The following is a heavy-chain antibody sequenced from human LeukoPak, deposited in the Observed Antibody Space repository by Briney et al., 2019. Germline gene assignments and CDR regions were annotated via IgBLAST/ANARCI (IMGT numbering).Heavy chain of an antibody. Sequence: GGSLRLSCAASGFSLSSNWIHWVRQAPGKELERVSLIRSDGTSTSYADSVKGRFTISRHNAKNTLYLQMNSLRAEDTAVYYCARDRGLATPFDYWGQGTLVTVSS. CDR2: IRSDGTST. V-gene: IGHV3-74*01. J-gene: IGHJ4*02. D-gene: IGHD3-10*01. CDR1: GFSLSSNW. CDR3: ARDRGLATPFDY.